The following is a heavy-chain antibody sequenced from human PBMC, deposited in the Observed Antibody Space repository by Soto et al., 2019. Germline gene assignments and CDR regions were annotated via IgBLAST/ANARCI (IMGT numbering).Heavy chain of an antibody. J-gene: IGHJ6*02. CDR3: AGEGSAPYYYYGMDV. CDR2: INGYNGNT. D-gene: IGHD6-19*01. CDR1: GYTFTTYG. Sequence: QVQLEQSGAEVKKPGDSMKVSCKASGYTFTTYGISWVRQAPGQGLEWMGWINGYNGNTDYPQKLQGRVTMTTDTSTSTAYMELRSLRSDDTAVYYCAGEGSAPYYYYGMDVWGQGTTVTVSS. V-gene: IGHV1-18*01.